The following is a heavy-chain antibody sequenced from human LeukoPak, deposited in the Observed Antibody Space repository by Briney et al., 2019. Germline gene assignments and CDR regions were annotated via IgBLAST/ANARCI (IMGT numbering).Heavy chain of an antibody. Sequence: ASVKVSCKASGYTFTNYDINWVRQAPGQGLEWMGRINPNSGGTNYAQKFQGRVTMTRDTSISTAYMELSRLRSDDTAVYYCARGYSSREIAAAMLDYWGQGTLVTVSS. CDR1: GYTFTNYD. D-gene: IGHD6-13*01. J-gene: IGHJ4*02. CDR3: ARGYSSREIAAAMLDY. V-gene: IGHV1-2*06. CDR2: INPNSGGT.